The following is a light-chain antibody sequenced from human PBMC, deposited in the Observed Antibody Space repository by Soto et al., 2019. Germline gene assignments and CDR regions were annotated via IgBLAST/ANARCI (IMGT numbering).Light chain of an antibody. CDR3: QQHDNSPLT. CDR1: QSVSSSY. Sequence: EIVLTQSPGTLSLSPGERAALSCRASQSVSSSYLAWYQQKPGQAPRLLIYGASNRATGIPDRFSGSGSGTDFTLTIGRLEPEDFAVYYCQQHDNSPLTFGGGTKVDIK. J-gene: IGKJ4*01. V-gene: IGKV3-20*01. CDR2: GAS.